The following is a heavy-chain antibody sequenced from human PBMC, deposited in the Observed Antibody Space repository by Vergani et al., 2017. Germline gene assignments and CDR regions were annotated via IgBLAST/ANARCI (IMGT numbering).Heavy chain of an antibody. CDR3: AREGDGDCSGGSCHSLGY. CDR1: GGSISSGGYY. CDR2: IYYSGST. J-gene: IGHJ4*02. D-gene: IGHD2-15*01. V-gene: IGHV4-31*03. Sequence: QVQLQESGPGLVKPSQTLSLTCTVSGGSISSGGYYWSWIRQHPGKGLEWIGYIYYSGSTYYNPSLKSRVTISVDTSKNQFALKLSSVTAADTAVYYCAREGDGDCSGGSCHSLGYWGQGTLVTVSS.